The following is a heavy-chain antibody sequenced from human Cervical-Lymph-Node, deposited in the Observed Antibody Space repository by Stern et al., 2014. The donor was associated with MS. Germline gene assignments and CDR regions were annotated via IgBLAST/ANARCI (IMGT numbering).Heavy chain of an antibody. CDR2: IYPGDSDT. CDR1: GYSFTANW. D-gene: IGHD4-17*01. J-gene: IGHJ4*02. V-gene: IGHV5-51*01. CDR3: ARDYGDYAFDY. Sequence: EVQLGESGAEVKKPGESLKISCKGSGYSFTANWIAWGRQMPGKGLEWMGIIYPGDSDTRYSPSFQGQVTISADESISTAYLQWSSLKASDTAMYYCARDYGDYAFDYWGQGTLVTVSS.